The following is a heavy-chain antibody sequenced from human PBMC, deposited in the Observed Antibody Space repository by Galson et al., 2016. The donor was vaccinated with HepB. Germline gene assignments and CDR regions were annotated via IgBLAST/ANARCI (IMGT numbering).Heavy chain of an antibody. CDR1: GGSISISGFY. Sequence: SETLSLTCTVSGGSISISGFYWGWIRQPPGKGLEWIGSIYYSGSTYYNPSLKSRVTISVDTSKNPFSLKLSSVTAADTAVYYCARRSITTMHVWGQGTTVTVSS. J-gene: IGHJ6*02. CDR2: IYYSGST. CDR3: ARRSITTMHV. D-gene: IGHD3-22*01. V-gene: IGHV4-39*01.